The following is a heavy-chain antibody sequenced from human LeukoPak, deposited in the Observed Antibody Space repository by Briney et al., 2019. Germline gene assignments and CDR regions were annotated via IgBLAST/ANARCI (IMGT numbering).Heavy chain of an antibody. Sequence: SETLSLTCTVSGYSISSGYYWGWIRQPPGKGLEWIGSIYHSGSTYYNPSLKSRLTISIDTSKNQFSLKLGSVTAADTAVYYCARDGGFGSSFDYWGQGTLVTVSS. CDR2: IYHSGST. V-gene: IGHV4-38-2*02. D-gene: IGHD3-16*01. J-gene: IGHJ4*02. CDR1: GYSISSGYY. CDR3: ARDGGFGSSFDY.